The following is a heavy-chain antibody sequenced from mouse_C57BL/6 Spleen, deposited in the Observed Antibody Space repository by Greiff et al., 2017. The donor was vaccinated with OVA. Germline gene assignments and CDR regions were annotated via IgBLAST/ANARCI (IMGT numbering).Heavy chain of an antibody. CDR3: ARHEEVDGSSYVDAMDY. CDR2: FYPGSGSI. V-gene: IGHV1-62-2*01. J-gene: IGHJ4*01. D-gene: IGHD1-1*01. Sequence: QVQLQQSGAELVKPGASVKLSCKASGYTFTEYTIHWVQQRSGQGLEWIGWFYPGSGSIKYNEKFKDKATLTADKSSSTVYMELSRLTSEDSAVYFCARHEEVDGSSYVDAMDYWGQGTSVTVSS. CDR1: GYTFTEYT.